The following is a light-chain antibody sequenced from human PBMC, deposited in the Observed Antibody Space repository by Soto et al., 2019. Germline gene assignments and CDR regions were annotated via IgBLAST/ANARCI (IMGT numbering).Light chain of an antibody. CDR2: KAS. CDR3: QQYNTYSYT. V-gene: IGKV1-5*03. J-gene: IGKJ2*01. Sequence: DIQMTQSPSTLSASVGDRVTITCRASQSIGSYLAWYQQKPGKAPNLLIYKASTLESGVPSRFNGSGSGTELTLTISSLQQDDFASYYCQQYNTYSYTFGQGTKLEIK. CDR1: QSIGSY.